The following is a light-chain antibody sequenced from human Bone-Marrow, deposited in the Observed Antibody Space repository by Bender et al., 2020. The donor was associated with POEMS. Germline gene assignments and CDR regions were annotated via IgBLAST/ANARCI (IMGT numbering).Light chain of an antibody. CDR3: SSYTTSSTCV. CDR1: SGDVGV. CDR2: DVS. Sequence: QSVLTQPPSVSETPGQRVTISCTGSSGDVGVSWYQHHPGKAPKLLIYDVSHRPSGSGVSNRFSGSKSGNTASLTISGLQAEDEADYYCSSYTTSSTCVFGGGTKLTVL. V-gene: IGLV2-14*03. J-gene: IGLJ3*02.